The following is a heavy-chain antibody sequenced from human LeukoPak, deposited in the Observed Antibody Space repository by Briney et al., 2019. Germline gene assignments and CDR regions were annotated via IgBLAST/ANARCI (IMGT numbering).Heavy chain of an antibody. CDR3: ARVSGGAFDV. Sequence: VGSLRLSCAASGFTFTNNWMHWVRQAPTRGLVWVSRISHDGSSTNYADSVKGRFTISRDNTKNTLYLQMNSLRADDTAVYYCARVSGGAFDVWGQGTLVTVSS. D-gene: IGHD2-15*01. J-gene: IGHJ3*01. CDR2: ISHDGSST. V-gene: IGHV3-74*01. CDR1: GFTFTNNW.